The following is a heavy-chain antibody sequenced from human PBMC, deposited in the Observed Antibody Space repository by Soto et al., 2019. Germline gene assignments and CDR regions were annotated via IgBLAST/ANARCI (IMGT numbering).Heavy chain of an antibody. CDR3: AKQRGGYDFVSEY. CDR2: ISGSGGST. Sequence: EVQLLESGGGLVQPGGSLRLSCAASGFTFSSYAMSWVRQAPGKGLEWVSAISGSGGSTYYADSVKGRFTISRDNSKNTRYLQMSSLRAEDTAGYYCAKQRGGYDFVSEYWGQGTLVTVSS. CDR1: GFTFSSYA. J-gene: IGHJ4*02. D-gene: IGHD5-12*01. V-gene: IGHV3-23*01.